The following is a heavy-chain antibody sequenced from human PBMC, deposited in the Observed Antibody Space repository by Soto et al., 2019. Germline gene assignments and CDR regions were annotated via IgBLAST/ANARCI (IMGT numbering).Heavy chain of an antibody. V-gene: IGHV3-74*01. D-gene: IGHD2-15*01. CDR3: AREVADSHFDC. J-gene: IGHJ4*02. CDR1: GFTFSNYW. Sequence: GGSLRLSCAASGFTFSNYWMHWVRQAPGKGLVWVSRINSDGSSTSYADSVKGRFTISRDNAKNTLYLQMNSLRAEDTAVYYCAREVADSHFDCWGQGTLVTVSS. CDR2: INSDGSST.